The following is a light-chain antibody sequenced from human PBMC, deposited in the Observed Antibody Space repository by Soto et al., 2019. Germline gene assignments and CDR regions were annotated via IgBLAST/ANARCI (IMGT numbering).Light chain of an antibody. CDR3: MQVLQTPPT. Sequence: DIVMTQSPLSLPVTPGEPASISCRSSQSLLYSNGYNYLGWYLQKPGQSPQLLIYLGSNRASGVPDRFSGSGSGTDFTLEISRVEAEDVGVYYCMQVLQTPPTFGQGTKVEIK. J-gene: IGKJ1*01. CDR1: QSLLYSNGYNY. V-gene: IGKV2-28*01. CDR2: LGS.